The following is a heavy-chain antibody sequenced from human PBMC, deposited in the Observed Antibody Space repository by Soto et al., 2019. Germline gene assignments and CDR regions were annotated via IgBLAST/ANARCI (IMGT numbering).Heavy chain of an antibody. CDR2: IKSKTDGGTT. V-gene: IGHV3-15*01. CDR3: TTEVDGDYTNWFDP. Sequence: GGSLRLSCAASGFTFSNAWMSWVRQAPGKGLEWVGRIKSKTDGGTTDYAAPVKGRFTISRDDSKNTLYLQMNSLKTEDTAVYYCTTEVDGDYTNWFDPWGQGTLVTVSS. D-gene: IGHD4-17*01. CDR1: GFTFSNAW. J-gene: IGHJ5*02.